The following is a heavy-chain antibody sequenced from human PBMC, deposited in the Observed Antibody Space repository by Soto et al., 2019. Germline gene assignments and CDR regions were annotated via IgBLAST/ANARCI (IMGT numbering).Heavy chain of an antibody. D-gene: IGHD3-22*01. V-gene: IGHV4-39*01. CDR2: IYYSGST. CDR3: ARQHDSSGTYYYYYGMDV. CDR1: GGSISSSSYY. J-gene: IGHJ6*02. Sequence: SETLSLTCTVSGGSISSSSYYWGWIRQPPGKGLEWIGSIYYSGSTYYNPSLKSRVTISVDTSKNQFSLKLSSVTAADTAVYYCARQHDSSGTYYYYYGMDVWGQGTTVTVSS.